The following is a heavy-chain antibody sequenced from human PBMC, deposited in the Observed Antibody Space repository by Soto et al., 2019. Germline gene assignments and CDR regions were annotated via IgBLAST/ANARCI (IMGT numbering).Heavy chain of an antibody. Sequence: QVQLVQSGAEVKNPGASVKVSCKASGYTFTRYGIGWARQAPGQGLEWMGWINTYNGNTNYAQNVQGRVTLXTXTXXSTAYMELRSLRSNDTAIYYCAMVDVYVTPSPQDVWGRGTTVIVSS. CDR1: GYTFTRYG. J-gene: IGHJ6*02. CDR2: INTYNGNT. D-gene: IGHD3-16*01. V-gene: IGHV1-18*01. CDR3: AMVDVYVTPSPQDV.